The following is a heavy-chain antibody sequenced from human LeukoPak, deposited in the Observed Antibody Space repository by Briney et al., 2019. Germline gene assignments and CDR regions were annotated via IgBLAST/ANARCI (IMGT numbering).Heavy chain of an antibody. Sequence: SETLSLTCTVSGGSISSSSYYWGWIRQPPGKGLEWIGSIYHSGSTYYNPSLKSRVTISVDTSRNHFSLKLSSVTAADTAVYYCARTQPQNYYDSSGYSGPEDYWGQGTLVTVSS. CDR1: GGSISSSSYY. J-gene: IGHJ4*02. D-gene: IGHD3-22*01. CDR2: IYHSGST. V-gene: IGHV4-39*07. CDR3: ARTQPQNYYDSSGYSGPEDY.